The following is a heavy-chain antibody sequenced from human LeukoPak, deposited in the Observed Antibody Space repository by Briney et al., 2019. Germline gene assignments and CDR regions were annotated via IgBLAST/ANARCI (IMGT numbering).Heavy chain of an antibody. J-gene: IGHJ3*02. D-gene: IGHD6-13*01. Sequence: PSETLSLTCTVSGGSISSYYWSWTRQPPGKGLEWIGYIYYSGSTNYNPSLKSRVTISVDTSKNQFSLKLSSVTAADTAVYYCARDPHDSSSSDAFDIWGQGTMVTVSS. CDR2: IYYSGST. CDR3: ARDPHDSSSSDAFDI. CDR1: GGSISSYY. V-gene: IGHV4-59*12.